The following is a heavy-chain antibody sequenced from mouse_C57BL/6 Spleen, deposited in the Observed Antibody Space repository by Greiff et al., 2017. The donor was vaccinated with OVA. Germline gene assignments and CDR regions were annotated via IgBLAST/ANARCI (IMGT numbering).Heavy chain of an antibody. Sequence: EVQVVESGGDLVKPGGSLKLSCAASGFTFSSYGMSWVRQTPDKRLEWVATISSGGSYTYYPDSVKGRFTISRDNAKDTLYLQMSSLKSEDTAMYYCARLLYDAFAYWGQGTLVTVSA. CDR1: GFTFSSYG. J-gene: IGHJ3*01. D-gene: IGHD2-3*01. CDR3: ARLLYDAFAY. V-gene: IGHV5-6*01. CDR2: ISSGGSYT.